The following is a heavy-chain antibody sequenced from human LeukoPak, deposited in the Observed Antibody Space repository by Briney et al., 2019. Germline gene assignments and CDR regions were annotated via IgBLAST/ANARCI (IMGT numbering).Heavy chain of an antibody. CDR3: ARSLSMYSSGWYYFDY. CDR2: INPNSGGT. J-gene: IGHJ4*02. CDR1: GYTFTGYY. D-gene: IGHD6-19*01. V-gene: IGHV1-2*04. Sequence: ASVKVSYKASGYTFTGYYMHWVRQAPGQGFEWMGWINPNSGGTNYAQKFQGWVTMTRDTSISTAYMELSRLRSDDTAVYYCARSLSMYSSGWYYFDYWGQGTLVTVSS.